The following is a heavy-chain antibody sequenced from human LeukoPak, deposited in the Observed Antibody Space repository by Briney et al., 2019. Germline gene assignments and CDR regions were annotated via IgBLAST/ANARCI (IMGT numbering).Heavy chain of an antibody. V-gene: IGHV4-61*02. Sequence: SETLSLTCTVSGGSISSGNNFWSWIRQPAGKGLEWIGRIYTSGSTNYNPSLKSRVTMSVDTSKNQFSLKLSSVTAADTAVYYCARTASIAARPCAFDIWGQGTMVTVSS. CDR3: ARTASIAARPCAFDI. CDR2: IYTSGST. CDR1: GGSISSGNNF. J-gene: IGHJ3*02. D-gene: IGHD6-6*01.